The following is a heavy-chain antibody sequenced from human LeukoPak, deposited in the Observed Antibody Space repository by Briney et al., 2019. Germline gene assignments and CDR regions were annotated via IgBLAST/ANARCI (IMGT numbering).Heavy chain of an antibody. CDR2: IYYIGST. J-gene: IGHJ2*01. CDR3: TRARHSNYDWAHWYFDL. D-gene: IGHD5-12*01. Sequence: PSETLSLTCTVSGGSISDSTYYWGWIRQPPGKGLEWIGSIYYIGSTNYNPSLKSRVTISIDTSKNQFSLKLGSVTAADTAVYYCTRARHSNYDWAHWYFDLWGRGTLVTVSS. V-gene: IGHV4-39*07. CDR1: GGSISDSTYY.